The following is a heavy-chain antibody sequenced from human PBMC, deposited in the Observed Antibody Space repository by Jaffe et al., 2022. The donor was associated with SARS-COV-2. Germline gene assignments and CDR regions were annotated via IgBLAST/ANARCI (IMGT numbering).Heavy chain of an antibody. D-gene: IGHD2-15*01. J-gene: IGHJ6*03. CDR3: ARGVNCSGGSCWYYYYYYMDV. V-gene: IGHV4-34*01. CDR1: GGSFSGYY. CDR2: INHSGST. Sequence: QVQLQQWGAGLLKPSETLSLTCAVYGGSFSGYYWSWIRQPPGKGLEWIGEINHSGSTNYNPSLKSRVTISVDTSKNQFSLKLSSVTAADTAVYYCARGVNCSGGSCWYYYYYYMDVWGKGTTVTVSS.